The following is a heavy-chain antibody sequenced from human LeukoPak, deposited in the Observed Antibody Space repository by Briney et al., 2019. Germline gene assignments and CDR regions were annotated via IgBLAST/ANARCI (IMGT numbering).Heavy chain of an antibody. D-gene: IGHD3-10*01. Sequence: ASVKVSCKASGYTFTSYGISWVRQAPGQGLEWMGWISAHIGNTNYAQKLQGRVTMTTDTSTSTAYMELRSLRSDDTAVYYCARDHVQNPAPYYYDSGSDYWGQGTPVTVSS. CDR3: ARDHVQNPAPYYYDSGSDY. J-gene: IGHJ4*02. CDR2: ISAHIGNT. CDR1: GYTFTSYG. V-gene: IGHV1-18*01.